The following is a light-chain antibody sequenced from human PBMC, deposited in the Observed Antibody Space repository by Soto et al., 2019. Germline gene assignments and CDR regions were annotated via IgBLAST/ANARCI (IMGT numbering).Light chain of an antibody. CDR3: QQYNNYPRT. CDR2: KAS. Sequence: DIQMTQSPSTLSASVGDRVTITCWASQSISTWLAWYQRKPAKAPKLLIYKASSLESGVPSRFSGSGSGTEFTLTISSLQPDDFATHYCQQYNNYPRTFGGGTKVEIK. J-gene: IGKJ4*01. CDR1: QSISTW. V-gene: IGKV1-5*03.